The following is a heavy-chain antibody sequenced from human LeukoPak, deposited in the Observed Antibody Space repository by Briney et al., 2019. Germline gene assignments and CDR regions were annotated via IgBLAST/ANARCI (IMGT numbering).Heavy chain of an antibody. D-gene: IGHD1-26*01. Sequence: SVKVSCKASGGTFSSYIINWVRQAPGQGLEWMGGSTPVFGTVNYAQKFQGRVTITADKSTSTAYMELSSLRSEDTAAYYCAREVVGATALNYYYYYMDVWGKGTTVTVSS. CDR3: AREVVGATALNYYYYYMDV. CDR2: STPVFGTV. V-gene: IGHV1-69*06. CDR1: GGTFSSYI. J-gene: IGHJ6*03.